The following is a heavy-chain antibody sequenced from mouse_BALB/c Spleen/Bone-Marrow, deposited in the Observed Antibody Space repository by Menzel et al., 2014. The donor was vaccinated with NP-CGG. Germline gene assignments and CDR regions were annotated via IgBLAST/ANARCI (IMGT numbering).Heavy chain of an antibody. Sequence: QVQLKDSGAELVRPGVSVKISCKGSGYTFTDYAVHWVKQSHTKSLEWTGLISSYYGDATYNQKFKGKATMTVDKSSSTAFLELARLTSEDSAIYYCARSGKVRNAMDYWGQGTSVTVSS. D-gene: IGHD2-14*01. CDR2: ISSYYGDA. V-gene: IGHV1-67*01. CDR1: GYTFTDYA. CDR3: ARSGKVRNAMDY. J-gene: IGHJ4*01.